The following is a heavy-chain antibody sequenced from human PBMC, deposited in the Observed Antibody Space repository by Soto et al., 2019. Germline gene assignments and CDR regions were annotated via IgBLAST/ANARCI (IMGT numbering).Heavy chain of an antibody. V-gene: IGHV3-9*01. D-gene: IGHD2-2*03. CDR3: ARDNDLDRDGPFDY. CDR2: ISWDSGDI. Sequence: EVQLVESGGGSVQPGRSLRLSCEASGFSFDDYGIHWVRQGPGKGLEWVSGISWDSGDIYYVDSVKGRFTISRDNAKKSLYLQMNSLRTEDTALYYCARDNDLDRDGPFDYWGQGILVSVSS. J-gene: IGHJ4*02. CDR1: GFSFDDYG.